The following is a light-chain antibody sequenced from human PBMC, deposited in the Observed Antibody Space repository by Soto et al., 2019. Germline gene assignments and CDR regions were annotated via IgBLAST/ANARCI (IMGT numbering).Light chain of an antibody. Sequence: IQITQSPSSLSASVGDRVTITCQASQDIKNYLNWYQQRTGKAPKLLIYAASTLQTGVTSRFSGSGSWTDFTLTISSLQPEDVATDYCQQSYSNPRTFGQGTQVDIK. CDR1: QDIKNY. CDR3: QQSYSNPRT. V-gene: IGKV1-39*01. J-gene: IGKJ1*01. CDR2: AAS.